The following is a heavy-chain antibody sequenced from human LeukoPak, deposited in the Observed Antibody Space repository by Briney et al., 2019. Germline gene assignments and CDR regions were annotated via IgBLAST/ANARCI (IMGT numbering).Heavy chain of an antibody. Sequence: SSVTVSFKASGYTFTSYYMHWVRQAPGQGLEWMGIINPSGGSTSYAQKFQGRVTMTRDTSTSTVYMELSSLRSEDTAVYYCAKQLGYCSDGSCYFPYWGQGTLVTVSS. CDR2: INPSGGST. J-gene: IGHJ4*02. D-gene: IGHD2-15*01. CDR3: AKQLGYCSDGSCYFPY. CDR1: GYTFTSYY. V-gene: IGHV1-46*01.